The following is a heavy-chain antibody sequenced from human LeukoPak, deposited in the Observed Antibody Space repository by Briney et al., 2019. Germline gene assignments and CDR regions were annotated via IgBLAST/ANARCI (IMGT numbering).Heavy chain of an antibody. Sequence: SVKVSCKASGGTFSSYTISWVRQAPGQGLEWMGRIIPILGIANYAQKFQGRVTITADKSTSTAYMELSSLRSEDTAVYHCASSGRTMNWFDPWGQGTLVTVSS. CDR1: GGTFSSYT. CDR2: IIPILGIA. V-gene: IGHV1-69*02. J-gene: IGHJ5*02. CDR3: ASSGRTMNWFDP. D-gene: IGHD3-10*01.